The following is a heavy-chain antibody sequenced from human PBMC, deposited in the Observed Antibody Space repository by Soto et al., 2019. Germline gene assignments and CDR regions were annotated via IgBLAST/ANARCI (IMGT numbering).Heavy chain of an antibody. D-gene: IGHD1-1*01. Sequence: QVQLVESGGGVVQPGRSLRLSCAASGFTFSSYAMHWVRQAPGKGLEWVAVISYDGSNKYYADSVKGRFTISRDNSKNPLYLQMNSLRAEDTAVYYCARDRGGTVYYYYGMDVWGQGTTVTVSS. J-gene: IGHJ6*02. CDR3: ARDRGGTVYYYYGMDV. V-gene: IGHV3-30-3*01. CDR1: GFTFSSYA. CDR2: ISYDGSNK.